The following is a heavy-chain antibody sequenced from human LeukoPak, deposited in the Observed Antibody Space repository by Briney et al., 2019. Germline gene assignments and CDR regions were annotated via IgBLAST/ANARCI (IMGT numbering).Heavy chain of an antibody. CDR2: MYYSGTT. Sequence: PSETLSLTCSVSGGSISSSSNYWGWIRQPPGKGLEWIGSMYYSGTTYYSPSLKSRVTISVDTSKNQFSLKLSSVTAADTAVYYCARARYYDSSGYPGTTGFDYWGQGTLVTVSS. D-gene: IGHD3-22*01. CDR1: GGSISSSSNY. V-gene: IGHV4-39*07. J-gene: IGHJ4*02. CDR3: ARARYYDSSGYPGTTGFDY.